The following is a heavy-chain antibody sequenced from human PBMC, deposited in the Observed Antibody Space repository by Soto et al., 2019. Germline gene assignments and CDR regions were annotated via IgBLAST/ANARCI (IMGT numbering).Heavy chain of an antibody. J-gene: IGHJ4*02. CDR3: ARLSRITFIVD. CDR2: IDPRTGTSGTS. CDR1: GYTFAHYY. D-gene: IGHD3-16*02. Sequence: QVQLVQSGAEVKSPGTSVTLSCQTSGYTFAHYYIHWVRQAPGQGLEYMGIIDPRTGTSGTSTSPQSVQGRLSITSDASTSTVYMELNNLRSEDTAIYYCARLSRITFIVDXXQGTLVTVSS. V-gene: IGHV1-46*04.